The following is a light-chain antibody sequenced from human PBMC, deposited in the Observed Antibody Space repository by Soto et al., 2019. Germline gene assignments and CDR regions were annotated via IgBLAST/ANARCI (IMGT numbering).Light chain of an antibody. J-gene: IGKJ2*01. CDR3: QQYGSSPYT. CDR2: SSS. V-gene: IGKV3-20*01. CDR1: QSLSSSF. Sequence: EIVLTQSPGTLSLSPGERAILSCRASQSLSSSFLAWYQQKPGQAPRLLIYSSSSRATGIPDRFSGSGSGTDFTLTISRLEPEDFAVYYCQQYGSSPYTFGQGTKLEIK.